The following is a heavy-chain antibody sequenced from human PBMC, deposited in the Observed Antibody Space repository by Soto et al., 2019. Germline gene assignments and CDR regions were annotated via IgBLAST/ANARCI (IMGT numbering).Heavy chain of an antibody. D-gene: IGHD3-16*02. V-gene: IGHV4-4*02. J-gene: IGHJ4*02. CDR2: IYHSGST. CDR1: SGSISSSNW. CDR3: ARDRAYYDYIWGSYRYFFDY. Sequence: SETLSLPCAVSSGSISSSNWWSWVRQPPGKGLEWIGEIYHSGSTHYNPSLKSRVTISVEKSKNQLSLKLSSVTAADTAVYYCARDRAYYDYIWGSYRYFFDYWGQGTLVTVSS.